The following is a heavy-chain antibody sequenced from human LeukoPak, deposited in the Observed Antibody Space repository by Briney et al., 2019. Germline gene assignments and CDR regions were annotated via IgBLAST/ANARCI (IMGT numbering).Heavy chain of an antibody. D-gene: IGHD6-19*01. CDR3: ARVWLSSGWLYYFDY. Sequence: SETLSLTCTVSGGSISSYYWSWIRQPPGKGLEWIGYIYYSGSTNYNPSLKSRVTISADTSKNQFSLKLSPVTAADTAVYYCARVWLSSGWLYYFDYWGQGTLVTVSS. CDR1: GGSISSYY. CDR2: IYYSGST. J-gene: IGHJ4*02. V-gene: IGHV4-59*01.